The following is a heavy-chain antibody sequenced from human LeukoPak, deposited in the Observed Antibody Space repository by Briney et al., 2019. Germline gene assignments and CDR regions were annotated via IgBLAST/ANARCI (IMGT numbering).Heavy chain of an antibody. V-gene: IGHV3-21*01. CDR3: ARHFPSYGYSSGWYRGGTGGFDY. Sequence: PGGSLRLSCAASGFTFSSYSMNWVRQAAGKGLEWVSSISSSSSYIYYAASVKGRFTISRDNAKNSLYLQMNSLRAEDTAVYYCARHFPSYGYSSGWYRGGTGGFDYWGQGTLVTVSS. CDR2: ISSSSSYI. CDR1: GFTFSSYS. J-gene: IGHJ4*02. D-gene: IGHD6-19*01.